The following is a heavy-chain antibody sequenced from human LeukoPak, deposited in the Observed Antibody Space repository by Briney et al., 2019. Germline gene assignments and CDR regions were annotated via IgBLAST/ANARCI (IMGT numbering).Heavy chain of an antibody. V-gene: IGHV4-59*01. CDR3: ARGGYYTLEYYYYMDV. Sequence: SETLSLTCSVSGGSISSYYWSWIRQPPGKGLEWIGYVYYSGGTNYNPSHKSRVTISVDTSKNQFSLKLNSMTAADTAVYYCARGGYYTLEYYYYMDVWGKGTTVTVSS. CDR1: GGSISSYY. J-gene: IGHJ6*03. D-gene: IGHD3-3*01. CDR2: VYYSGGT.